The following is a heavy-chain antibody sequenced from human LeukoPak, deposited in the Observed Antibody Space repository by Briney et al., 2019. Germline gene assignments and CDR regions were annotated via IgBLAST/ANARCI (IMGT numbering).Heavy chain of an antibody. V-gene: IGHV1-2*02. J-gene: IGHJ4*02. CDR2: IHPSNGDT. CDR3: ARDAFGAPYFNY. Sequence: ASVRVSCKASGYTFTAYYIHWVRQAPGQGLEWMRYIHPSNGDTNYSEEFQGRVTMTSDTSISTAYMELSSLRSDDTAVYYCARDAFGAPYFNYWGPGTLVTVSS. D-gene: IGHD3-16*01. CDR1: GYTFTAYY.